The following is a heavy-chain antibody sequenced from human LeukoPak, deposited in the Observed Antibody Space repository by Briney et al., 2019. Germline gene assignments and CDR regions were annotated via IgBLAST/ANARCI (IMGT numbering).Heavy chain of an antibody. J-gene: IGHJ4*02. CDR1: GFTFSSYV. CDR3: AKERAPYYYGSGSYSYFDY. CDR2: ITSSAGTT. D-gene: IGHD3-10*01. V-gene: IGHV3-23*01. Sequence: PGGSLRLSCAASGFTFSSYVMSWVRQAPGRGLEWVAGITSSAGTTYYADSVKGRFTISRDNSKITLYLQMNSLRAEDMAVYYCAKERAPYYYGSGSYSYFDYWGQGTLVTVSS.